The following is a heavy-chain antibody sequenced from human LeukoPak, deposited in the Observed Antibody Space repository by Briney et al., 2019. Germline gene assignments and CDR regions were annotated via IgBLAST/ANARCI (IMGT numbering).Heavy chain of an antibody. CDR2: IYTSGST. Sequence: SETLSLTCTVSGGSISSYYWSWIRQPAGKGLEWIGRIYTSGSTNYNPSLKSRVTMSVDTSKNQFSLTLSSVTAADTAVYYCARGAIFGVVIKRMGDYFDYWGQGTLVTVSS. CDR1: GGSISSYY. CDR3: ARGAIFGVVIKRMGDYFDY. J-gene: IGHJ4*02. V-gene: IGHV4-4*07. D-gene: IGHD3-3*01.